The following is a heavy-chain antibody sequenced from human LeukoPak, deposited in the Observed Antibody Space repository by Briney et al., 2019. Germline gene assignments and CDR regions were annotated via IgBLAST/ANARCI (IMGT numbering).Heavy chain of an antibody. Sequence: PGGSLRLSCAASGFTFSIYWMSWVRQAPGKGLEWVANIKEVGSEKYYVDSAKGRFTISRDNAKNSLYLQMNSLRAEDTAVYYCARGSGGEWGFDYWGQGTLVTVSS. D-gene: IGHD3-10*01. V-gene: IGHV3-7*01. CDR1: GFTFSIYW. CDR2: IKEVGSEK. J-gene: IGHJ4*02. CDR3: ARGSGGEWGFDY.